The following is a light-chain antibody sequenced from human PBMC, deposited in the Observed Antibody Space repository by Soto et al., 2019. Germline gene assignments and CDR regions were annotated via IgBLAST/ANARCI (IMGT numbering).Light chain of an antibody. CDR3: QQRSNWPVT. V-gene: IGKV3-11*01. Sequence: EIVLTQSPATLSLSPGERATLSCGASQSVSSYLAWYQQKPGQAPRLLIYDASSRATGIPARFSGSGSGTEFTLTISSLEPEDFAVYYCQQRSNWPVTFGQGTRVDIK. J-gene: IGKJ1*01. CDR1: QSVSSY. CDR2: DAS.